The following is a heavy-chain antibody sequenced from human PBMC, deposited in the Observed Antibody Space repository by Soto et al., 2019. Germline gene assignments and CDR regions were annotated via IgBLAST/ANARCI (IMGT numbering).Heavy chain of an antibody. J-gene: IGHJ4*02. Sequence: QVQLVQSGAEVKKPGASVKVSCKASGYTFTSYGISWVRQAPGQGLEWMGWISAYNGNTKYVQKLQGRVTMTTDTSPSTALGERGGLRSADPAVFSWARARGLANFDHWGRGTLAT. V-gene: IGHV1-18*01. D-gene: IGHD6-19*01. CDR2: ISAYNGNT. CDR3: ARARGLANFDH. CDR1: GYTFTSYG.